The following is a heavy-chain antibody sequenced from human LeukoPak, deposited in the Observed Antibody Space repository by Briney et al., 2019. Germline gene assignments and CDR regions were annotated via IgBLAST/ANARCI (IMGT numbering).Heavy chain of an antibody. D-gene: IGHD1-7*01. J-gene: IGHJ3*02. CDR2: ISYDGSNK. CDR1: GFTFSSYA. CDR3: ARDHRLELRFAFDI. Sequence: TGGSLRLSCAASGFTFSSYAMHWVRQAPGKGLEWVAVISYDGSNKYYADSVKGRFTISRDNSKNTLYLQMNSLRAEDTAVYYCARDHRLELRFAFDIWGQGTMVTVSS. V-gene: IGHV3-30*04.